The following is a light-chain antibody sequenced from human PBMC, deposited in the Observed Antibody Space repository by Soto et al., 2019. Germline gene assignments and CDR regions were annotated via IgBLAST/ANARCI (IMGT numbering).Light chain of an antibody. J-gene: IGLJ1*01. CDR2: KDS. Sequence: SYELTQPSSVSVSPGQTARITCSGAILTKKYARWFQQKPGQAPVLVIYKDSEPPSGIPERFSGSTSGTTVTLTISGAQVEEEADYYCYSVADNNLGVFGTGTKVTVL. V-gene: IGLV3-27*01. CDR1: ILTKKY. CDR3: YSVADNNLGV.